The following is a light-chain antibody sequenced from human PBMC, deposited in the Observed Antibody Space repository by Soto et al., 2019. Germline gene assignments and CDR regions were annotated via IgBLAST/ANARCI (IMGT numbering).Light chain of an antibody. CDR3: QKYDRVPFT. Sequence: DKQMTQSPSSLSASVGDRVTITCRASQDISDFLAWYQQKPGKVPNLLIISASTLQSGVPSRFSGSGSGTDFTLTISSLQPEDFATYCQKYDRVPFTFGPGTKVDL. CDR2: SAS. J-gene: IGKJ3*01. CDR1: QDISDF. V-gene: IGKV1-27*01.